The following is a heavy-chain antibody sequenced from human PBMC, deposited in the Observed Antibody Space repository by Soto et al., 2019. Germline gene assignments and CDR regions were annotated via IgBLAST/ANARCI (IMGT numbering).Heavy chain of an antibody. D-gene: IGHD2-2*03. Sequence: QVQLEESGGGLVKPGGSLRLSCAASGFTFSDYYMSWIRQTPGKGLEWLSYISGNTIYTNYADSVKGRFTVSRDNAKTSRYLQMNSLRAEDTAVYYCARLDVKYYGVDVWGQGTTVTVSS. CDR2: ISGNTIYT. CDR1: GFTFSDYY. J-gene: IGHJ6*02. CDR3: ARLDVKYYGVDV. V-gene: IGHV3-11*05.